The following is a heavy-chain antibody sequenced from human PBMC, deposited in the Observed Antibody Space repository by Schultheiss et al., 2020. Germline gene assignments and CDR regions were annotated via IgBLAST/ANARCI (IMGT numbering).Heavy chain of an antibody. V-gene: IGHV4-59*12. CDR1: GFTFSSYT. Sequence: LRLSCAASGFTFSSYTMNWVRQAPGKGLEWIGYIYYSGSTNYNPSLKSRVTISVDTSKNQFSLKLSSVTAADTAVYYCASRGYSSGGDYFDYWGQGTLVTVSS. J-gene: IGHJ4*02. D-gene: IGHD5-18*01. CDR3: ASRGYSSGGDYFDY. CDR2: IYYSGST.